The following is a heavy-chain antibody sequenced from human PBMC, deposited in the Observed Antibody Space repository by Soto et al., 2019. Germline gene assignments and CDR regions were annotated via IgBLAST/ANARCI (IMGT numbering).Heavy chain of an antibody. CDR2: ISNYNGKT. D-gene: IGHD3-9*01. Sequence: LVQSGGEMKKPGASVKVSCEASGYTFTNYGITWVRQAPGQGLEWMGWISNYNGKTNYAQILQGRVTMTTDTSTRTAYMELTSLRSDDSATYYCARGQNYDVLTGSSHSIDVWGRGTTVTVSS. CDR1: GYTFTNYG. V-gene: IGHV1-18*01. CDR3: ARGQNYDVLTGSSHSIDV. J-gene: IGHJ6*02.